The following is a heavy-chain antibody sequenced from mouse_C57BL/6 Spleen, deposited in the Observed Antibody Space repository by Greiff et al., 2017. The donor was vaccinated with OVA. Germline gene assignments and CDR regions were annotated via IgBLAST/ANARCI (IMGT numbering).Heavy chain of an antibody. V-gene: IGHV1-53*01. D-gene: IGHD2-2*01. CDR2: INPSNGGT. CDR3: ARGGYDVRYFDY. CDR1: GYTFTSYW. Sequence: QVHVKQPGTELVKPGASVKLSCKASGYTFTSYWMHWVKQRPGQGLEWIGNINPSNGGTNYNEKFKSKATLTVDKSSSTAYMQLSSLTSEDSAVYYCARGGYDVRYFDYWGQGTTLTVSS. J-gene: IGHJ2*01.